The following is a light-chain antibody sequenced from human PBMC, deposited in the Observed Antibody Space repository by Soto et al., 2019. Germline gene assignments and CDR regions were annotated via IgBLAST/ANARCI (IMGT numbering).Light chain of an antibody. V-gene: IGKV3-11*01. CDR2: DAS. CDR3: QQRRDWPRT. CDR1: ESVTSF. Sequence: EIVLTQSPATLSLSPGERATLSCRASESVTSFLAWYQQKPGQAPRLLIYDASNRATGISARFSGSGSGTDFTLTISSLEPEDFAVYYCQQRRDWPRTFGQGTKVESK. J-gene: IGKJ1*01.